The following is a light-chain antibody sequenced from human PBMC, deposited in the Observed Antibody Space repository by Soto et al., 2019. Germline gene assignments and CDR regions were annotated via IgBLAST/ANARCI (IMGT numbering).Light chain of an antibody. J-gene: IGKJ1*01. CDR1: QSVNSTY. CDR3: QQYGSSPRT. CDR2: GAS. Sequence: EIVLTQSPGTLSLSAGERATLSCRASQSVNSTYLAWYQQKPGQAPRLLIYGASSRATGIPDRFSGSGSGTDFTLTISRLEPEDFAVYYCQQYGSSPRTFGQGTKVEIK. V-gene: IGKV3-20*01.